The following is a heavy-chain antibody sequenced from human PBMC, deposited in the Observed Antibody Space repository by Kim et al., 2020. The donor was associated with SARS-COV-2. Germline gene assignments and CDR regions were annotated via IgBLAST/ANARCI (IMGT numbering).Heavy chain of an antibody. Sequence: GESLKISCKGSGYSFTSYWIGWVRQMPGKGLEWMGIIYPGDSDTRYSPSFQGQVTISADKSISTAYLQWSSLKASDTAMYYCATSRPWYTIGGAFDIWGQGTMVTVSS. D-gene: IGHD1-20*01. CDR2: IYPGDSDT. V-gene: IGHV5-51*01. J-gene: IGHJ3*02. CDR1: GYSFTSYW. CDR3: ATSRPWYTIGGAFDI.